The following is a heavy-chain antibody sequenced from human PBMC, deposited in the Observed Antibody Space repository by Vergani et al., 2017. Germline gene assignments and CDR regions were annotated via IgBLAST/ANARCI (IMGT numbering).Heavy chain of an antibody. CDR1: GYTFTGYY. J-gene: IGHJ4*02. CDR2: INPNSGGT. V-gene: IGHV1-2*02. Sequence: QVQLVQSGAEVKKPGASGKVSCKASGYTFTGYYMHWVRQAPGQGLEWMGWINPNSGGTNYAQKFQGRVTMTRDTSTSTVYMELSSLRSEDTAVYYCARGGGGYYYLYFDYWGQGTLVTVSS. CDR3: ARGGGGYYYLYFDY. D-gene: IGHD3-22*01.